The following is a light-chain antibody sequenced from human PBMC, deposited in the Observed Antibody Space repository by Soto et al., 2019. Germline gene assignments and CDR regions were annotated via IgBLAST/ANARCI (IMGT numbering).Light chain of an antibody. CDR3: LQYCRSST. CDR2: DAS. Sequence: ELGLTPSAATLSLSPRETAPLXCRASQSISSYLAWYQQKPGQAPRLLIYDASNRATGIPARFSGSGSGTDFTLTISRLEPEDIAVYYCLQYCRSSTVGQGTKVAIK. J-gene: IGKJ1*01. V-gene: IGKV3-11*01. CDR1: QSISSY.